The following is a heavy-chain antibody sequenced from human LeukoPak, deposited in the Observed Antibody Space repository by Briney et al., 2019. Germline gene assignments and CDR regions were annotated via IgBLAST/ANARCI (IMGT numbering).Heavy chain of an antibody. Sequence: GGSLRLSCAASGLSFTHAWVSWVRQAPGKGLEWVGRIKSKAHGGALDYAAPVKGRFTISRDDSKNTVFLQMNRLSTEDTAVYYCTTGLERGLAMAGTGGFDFWGQGTLVTVSS. J-gene: IGHJ4*02. CDR3: TTGLERGLAMAGTGGFDF. D-gene: IGHD6-19*01. CDR2: IKSKAHGGAL. V-gene: IGHV3-15*01. CDR1: GLSFTHAW.